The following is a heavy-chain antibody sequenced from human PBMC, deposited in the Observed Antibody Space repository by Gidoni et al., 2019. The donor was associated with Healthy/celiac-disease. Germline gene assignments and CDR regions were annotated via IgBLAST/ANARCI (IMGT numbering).Heavy chain of an antibody. CDR3: ARDDYGGKPLDY. V-gene: IGHV4-34*01. CDR2: INHSGST. Sequence: QVQLQQWGAGLLKPSETLSLTCAVYGGSFSGYYWSWIRQPPGKGLEWIGEINHSGSTNYNPSLKSRVTISVDTSKNQFSLKLSSVTAADTAVYYCARDDYGGKPLDYWGQGTLVTVSS. J-gene: IGHJ4*02. CDR1: GGSFSGYY. D-gene: IGHD4-17*01.